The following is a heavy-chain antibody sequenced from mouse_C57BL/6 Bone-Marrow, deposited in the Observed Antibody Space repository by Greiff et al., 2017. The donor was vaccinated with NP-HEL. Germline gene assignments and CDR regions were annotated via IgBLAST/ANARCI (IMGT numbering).Heavy chain of an antibody. Sequence: EVQRVESVAELVRPGASVKLSCTASGFNIKNTYMHWVKQRPEQGLEWIGRIDPANGNTKYAPKFQGKATITADTSSNTAYLQLSSLTSEDTAIYYCAEAVVARGNYFDYWGQGTTLTVSS. CDR3: AEAVVARGNYFDY. CDR1: GFNIKNTY. D-gene: IGHD1-1*01. CDR2: IDPANGNT. J-gene: IGHJ2*01. V-gene: IGHV14-3*01.